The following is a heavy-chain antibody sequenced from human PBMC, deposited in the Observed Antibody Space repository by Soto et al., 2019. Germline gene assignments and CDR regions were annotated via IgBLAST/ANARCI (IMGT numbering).Heavy chain of an antibody. J-gene: IGHJ4*02. CDR1: GGSISSSNW. CDR3: ARDRQYSSLDY. D-gene: IGHD6-6*01. V-gene: IGHV4-4*02. Sequence: QVQLQESGPGLVKPSGTLSLTCAVSGGSISSSNWWSWVRQPPGKGLEWIGEIYHSGSTNYNPSRKVRVTISVDKSKDQFALKLSSVAGADTAVDYCARDRQYSSLDYGGQGTLVTVSS. CDR2: IYHSGST.